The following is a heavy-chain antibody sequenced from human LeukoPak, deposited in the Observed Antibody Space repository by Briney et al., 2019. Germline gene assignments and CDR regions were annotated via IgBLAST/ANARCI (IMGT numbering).Heavy chain of an antibody. Sequence: GGSLRLSCAASGFTFSSYAMHWVRQAPGKGLEWVAVISYDGSNKYYADSVKGRFTISRDNAKNSLYLQMNSPRAEDTALYYCARDGGRSHSMDVWGKGTTVTVSS. CDR2: ISYDGSNK. CDR3: ARDGGRSHSMDV. J-gene: IGHJ6*03. D-gene: IGHD3-16*01. CDR1: GFTFSSYA. V-gene: IGHV3-30*04.